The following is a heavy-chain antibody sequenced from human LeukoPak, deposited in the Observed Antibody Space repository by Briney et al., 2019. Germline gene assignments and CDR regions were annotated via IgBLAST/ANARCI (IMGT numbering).Heavy chain of an antibody. CDR3: ATLRSRSGR. V-gene: IGHV3-7*01. J-gene: IGHJ4*02. CDR2: IKQDGSDK. CDR1: GFTFSDYW. Sequence: GGSLRLSCAASGFTFSDYWMSWVRQAPGKGPEWVANIKQDGSDKYYVDSVKGRFTISRDNAKNSLYLQMNSLRAEDTAVYYCATLRSRSGRWGQGTLVTVSS. D-gene: IGHD3-10*01.